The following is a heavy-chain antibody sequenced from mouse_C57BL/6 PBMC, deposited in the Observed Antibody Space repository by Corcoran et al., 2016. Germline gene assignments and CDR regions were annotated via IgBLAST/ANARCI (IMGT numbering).Heavy chain of an antibody. CDR3: SGTVTDYFDY. V-gene: IGHV9-3*01. CDR1: GYTFTTYG. CDR2: INTYSGVP. D-gene: IGHD2-13*01. Sequence: QIQLVQSGPELKKPGETVKISCKASGYTFTTYGMSWVKQAPGKGLKWMGWINTYSGVPTYADDFKGRFAFSLETSASTAYLQINNRKTEDTATYFCSGTVTDYFDYWGQGTTLTVSS. J-gene: IGHJ2*01.